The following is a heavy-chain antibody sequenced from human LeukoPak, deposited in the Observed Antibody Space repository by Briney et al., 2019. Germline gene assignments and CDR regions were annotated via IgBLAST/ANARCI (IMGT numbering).Heavy chain of an antibody. V-gene: IGHV4-59*01. CDR2: IYYSGDT. D-gene: IGHD4/OR15-4a*01. Sequence: SETLSLTCTVSRGSISGYSWSWIRQSPGGGLEWIGYIYYSGDTAYNPSLRSRVTMSVDTSKNQFSLQLRSMTTADTAVYYCVRGPYGASISKWFDPWGQGTQVIVSS. CDR1: RGSISGYS. J-gene: IGHJ5*02. CDR3: VRGPYGASISKWFDP.